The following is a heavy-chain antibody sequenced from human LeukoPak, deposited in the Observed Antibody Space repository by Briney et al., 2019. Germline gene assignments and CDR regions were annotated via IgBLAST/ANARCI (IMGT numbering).Heavy chain of an antibody. CDR2: INPSGGRT. V-gene: IGHV1-46*01. D-gene: IGHD3-10*01. CDR1: GYSFTSYY. J-gene: IGHJ4*02. Sequence: ASVKVSCKASGYSFTSYYMHWVRQDPGQGLEWMGEINPSGGRTNYAQKFHGKVDMTRETSTSTVYMELSSLRSEDTAVYYCARANYSGSGSHYNPSFFDYWGQGTLVTVSS. CDR3: ARANYSGSGSHYNPSFFDY.